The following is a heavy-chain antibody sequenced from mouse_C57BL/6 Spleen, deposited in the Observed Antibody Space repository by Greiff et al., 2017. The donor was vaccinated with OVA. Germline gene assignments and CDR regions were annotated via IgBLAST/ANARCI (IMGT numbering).Heavy chain of an antibody. CDR1: GFNIKDDY. CDR2: IDPENGDT. CDR3: TTEGTAQAGYYAMDY. Sequence: EVKLMESGAELVRPGASVKLSCTASGFNIKDDYMHWVKQRPEQGLEWIGWIDPENGDTEYASKFQGKATITADTSSNTAYLQLSSLTSEDTAVYYCTTEGTAQAGYYAMDYWGQGTSVTVSS. V-gene: IGHV14-4*01. J-gene: IGHJ4*01. D-gene: IGHD3-2*02.